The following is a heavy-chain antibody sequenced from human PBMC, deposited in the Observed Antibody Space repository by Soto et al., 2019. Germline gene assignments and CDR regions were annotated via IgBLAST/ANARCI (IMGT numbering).Heavy chain of an antibody. Sequence: SETLSLTCTVSGGSISSSSYYWGWIRQPPGKGLEWIGSIYYSGSTYYNPSLKSRVTISVDTSKNQFSLKLSSVTAADTAVYYCACYCSGGSCYPAPQHWGQGTLVTVSS. CDR1: GGSISSSSYY. CDR2: IYYSGST. CDR3: ACYCSGGSCYPAPQH. J-gene: IGHJ1*01. V-gene: IGHV4-39*01. D-gene: IGHD2-15*01.